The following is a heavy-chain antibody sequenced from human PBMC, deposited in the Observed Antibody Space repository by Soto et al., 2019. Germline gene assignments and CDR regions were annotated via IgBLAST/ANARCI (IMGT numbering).Heavy chain of an antibody. CDR3: ARDTGFLLDY. CDR1: GFTFSSYS. J-gene: IGHJ4*02. V-gene: IGHV3-21*01. Sequence: GGSLRLSCAAPGFTFSSYSMNWVRQAPGKGLEWVSSISSSSSYIYYADSVKGRFTISRDNAKNSLYLQMNSLRAEDTAVYYCARDTGFLLDYWGQGTLVTVSS. D-gene: IGHD3-3*01. CDR2: ISSSSSYI.